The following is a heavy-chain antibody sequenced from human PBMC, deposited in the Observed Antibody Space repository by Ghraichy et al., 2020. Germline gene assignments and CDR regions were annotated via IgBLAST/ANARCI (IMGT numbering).Heavy chain of an antibody. V-gene: IGHV3-15*07. J-gene: IGHJ4*02. CDR2: IKSKTDGGTT. D-gene: IGHD3-22*01. CDR1: GFTFSNAW. CDR3: TTDSPYYYDSSGYLKYLDY. Sequence: GGSLRLSCAASGFTFSNAWMNWVRQAPGKGLEWVGRIKSKTDGGTTDYAAPVKSRFTISRDDSKNTLYLQMNSLKTEDTAVYYCTTDSPYYYDSSGYLKYLDYWGQGTLVTVSS.